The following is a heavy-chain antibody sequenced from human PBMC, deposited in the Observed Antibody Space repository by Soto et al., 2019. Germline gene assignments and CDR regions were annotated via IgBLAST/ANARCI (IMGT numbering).Heavy chain of an antibody. D-gene: IGHD2-21*01. CDR1: GGSISGYY. CDR2: IYYSGTT. V-gene: IGHV4-59*08. J-gene: IGHJ1*01. CDR3: GCDFQVDFHSY. Sequence: SETLSITCTVSGGSISGYYWSWIRQPPGRGLEWIGFIYYSGTTNYNPSLKSRVTISVDRSKNQFSLKLSSVTAADTAVYYCGCDFQVDFHSYWGQGALVTVSA.